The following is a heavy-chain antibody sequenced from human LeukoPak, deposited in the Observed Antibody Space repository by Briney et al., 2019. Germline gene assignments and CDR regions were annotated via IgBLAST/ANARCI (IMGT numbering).Heavy chain of an antibody. V-gene: IGHV3-21*01. CDR1: GFTFSSYS. J-gene: IGHJ6*03. CDR3: AREGCSSTSCPPWYYYYYMDV. Sequence: GGSLRLSCAASGFTFSSYSMNWVRQAPGKGLERVSSISSSSSYIYYADSVKGRFTISRDNAKNSLYLQMNSLRAEDTAVYYCAREGCSSTSCPPWYYYYYMDVWGKGTTVTVSS. D-gene: IGHD2-2*01. CDR2: ISSSSSYI.